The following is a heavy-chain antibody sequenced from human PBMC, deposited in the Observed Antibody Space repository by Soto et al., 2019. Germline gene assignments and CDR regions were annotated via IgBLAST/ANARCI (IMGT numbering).Heavy chain of an antibody. V-gene: IGHV4-39*01. CDR1: GGSISSSSYY. CDR2: IYYSGST. D-gene: IGHD5-12*01. J-gene: IGHJ4*02. CDR3: ARQVDIVATDPSDY. Sequence: SETLSLTCTVSGGSISSSSYYWGWIRQPPGKGLEWIGSIYYSGSTYYNPSLKSRVTISVDTSKNQFSLKLSSVTAADTAVYYCARQVDIVATDPSDYWGQGTLVTVSS.